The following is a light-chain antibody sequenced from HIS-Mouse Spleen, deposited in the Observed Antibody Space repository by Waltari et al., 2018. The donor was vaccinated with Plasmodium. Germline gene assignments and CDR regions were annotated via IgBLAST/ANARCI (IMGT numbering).Light chain of an antibody. V-gene: IGKV3-11*01. CDR1: QSVSSY. CDR2: DAS. J-gene: IGKJ4*01. CDR3: QQRSNWLT. Sequence: EIVLTQYPDTLSLSPGERAPLSCRASQSVSSYLAWYQQKPGQAPRLLIYDASNRATGIPARFSGSGSGTDFTLTISSLEPEDFAVYYCQQRSNWLTFGGGTKVEIK.